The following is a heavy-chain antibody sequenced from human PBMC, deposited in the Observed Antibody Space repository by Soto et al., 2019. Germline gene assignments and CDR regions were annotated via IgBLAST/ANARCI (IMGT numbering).Heavy chain of an antibody. Sequence: QVQLMESGGGVVQPGRSLRLSCAASGFTFSSYAMHWVRQAPGKGLEWVAVISYDGSNKYYADSVKGRFTISRDNSKNTLYLQMNSLRAEDTAVYYCARVLIDDFWSGREVDYWGQGTLVTVSS. CDR2: ISYDGSNK. CDR1: GFTFSSYA. D-gene: IGHD3-3*01. V-gene: IGHV3-30-3*01. J-gene: IGHJ4*02. CDR3: ARVLIDDFWSGREVDY.